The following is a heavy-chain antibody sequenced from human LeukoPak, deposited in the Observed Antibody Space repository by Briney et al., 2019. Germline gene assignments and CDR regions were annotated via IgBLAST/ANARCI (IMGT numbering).Heavy chain of an antibody. CDR1: GYTFTSYY. CDR3: ARSGYDSSGSRAFDI. V-gene: IGHV1-46*01. D-gene: IGHD3-22*01. Sequence: ASVKVSCKASGYTFTSYYMRGVRQAPGQGLEWMGRINPTSGSTSYAQKFQGRVTMTRDTSTSTVYMELSSLRSEDTAVYYCARSGYDSSGSRAFDIWGQGTMVTVSS. CDR2: INPTSGST. J-gene: IGHJ3*02.